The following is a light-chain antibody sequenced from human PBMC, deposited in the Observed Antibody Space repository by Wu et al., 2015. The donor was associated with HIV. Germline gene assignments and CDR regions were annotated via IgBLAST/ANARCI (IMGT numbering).Light chain of an antibody. J-gene: IGKJ2*03. V-gene: IGKV1-8*01. Sequence: AIRIIQSPSSLSASTGDRVTITCRASQGINSYVAWYQQKPGKAPKLLIHAAFTLQSGVPSRFSGSGSGTDFTLTISCLQSEDFATYYCQQLNSYQYMYSFGQGTKLEIK. CDR2: AAF. CDR1: QGINSY. CDR3: QQLNSYQYMYS.